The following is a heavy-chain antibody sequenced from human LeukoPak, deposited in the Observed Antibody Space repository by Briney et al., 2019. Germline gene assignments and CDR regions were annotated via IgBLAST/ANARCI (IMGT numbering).Heavy chain of an antibody. CDR2: IQYDGSNE. V-gene: IGHV3-30*02. D-gene: IGHD3-22*01. CDR3: ARGLYYYDSSGYPE. CDR1: GFTFSNYG. Sequence: GGSLRLSCAASGFTFSNYGMHWVRQAPGKGLEWVAFIQYDGSNEYYADSVKGRFTISRDNTKNTLYLQMNSLRTEDTAVYYCARGLYYYDSSGYPEWGQGTLVTVSS. J-gene: IGHJ4*02.